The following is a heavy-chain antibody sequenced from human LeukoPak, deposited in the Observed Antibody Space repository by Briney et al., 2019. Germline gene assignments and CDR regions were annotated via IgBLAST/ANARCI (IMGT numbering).Heavy chain of an antibody. Sequence: PGGSLRLSCAASGFTFGSYAMSWVRQAPGKGLEWVSAISGSGGSTYYADSVKGRFTISRDNSKNTLYLQMNSLRAADTAVYYCAKDWSKVAGPIDYWGQGTLVTVSS. CDR2: ISGSGGST. CDR3: AKDWSKVAGPIDY. CDR1: GFTFGSYA. J-gene: IGHJ4*02. V-gene: IGHV3-23*01. D-gene: IGHD6-19*01.